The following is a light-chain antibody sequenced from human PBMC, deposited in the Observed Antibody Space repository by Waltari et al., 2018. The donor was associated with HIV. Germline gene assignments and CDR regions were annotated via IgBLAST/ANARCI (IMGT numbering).Light chain of an antibody. J-gene: IGKJ4*01. CDR3: QQYDDLPRT. V-gene: IGKV1-16*01. CDR2: ATS. Sequence: IQMAQSPASLSASIGDRVTITCRSSRAIGRSLAWFQQKPGQSPMALIYATSILHTEVPARFNGSRSGTEFALTIANLEAADFGTYYCQQYDDLPRTFGGGT. CDR1: RAIGRS.